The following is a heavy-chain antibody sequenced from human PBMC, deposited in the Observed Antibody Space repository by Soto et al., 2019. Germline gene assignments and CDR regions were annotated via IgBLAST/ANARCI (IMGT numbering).Heavy chain of an antibody. CDR1: GFTFSSYA. CDR3: ANYGSGSYYLGH. V-gene: IGHV3-23*01. CDR2: ISGSGGST. Sequence: EVQLLESGGGLVQPGGFLRLSCAASGFTFSSYAMSWVRQAPGKGLEWVSAISGSGGSTYYADSVKGRFTISRDNSKNTLYLQMNSLRAEDTAVYYCANYGSGSYYLGHWGQGTLVTVSS. D-gene: IGHD3-10*01. J-gene: IGHJ4*02.